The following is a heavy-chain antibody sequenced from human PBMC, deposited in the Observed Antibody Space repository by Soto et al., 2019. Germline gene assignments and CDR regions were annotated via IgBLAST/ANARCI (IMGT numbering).Heavy chain of an antibody. Sequence: QVQLVQSGAEVKKPGASVKVSCKASGYTFTSYYMHWVRQAPGQGLEWMGIINPSGGSTSYAQKFQGRVTMTSDTSTSTVYIELSSLRSEDTAVYYCARMGGAARPVYYYMAVWGKGTTVTVSS. CDR3: ARMGGAARPVYYYMAV. CDR1: GYTFTSYY. J-gene: IGHJ6*03. V-gene: IGHV1-46*03. D-gene: IGHD6-6*01. CDR2: INPSGGST.